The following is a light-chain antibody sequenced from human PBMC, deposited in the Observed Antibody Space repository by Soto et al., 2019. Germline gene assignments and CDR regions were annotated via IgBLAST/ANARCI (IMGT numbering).Light chain of an antibody. J-gene: IGLJ2*01. Sequence: QSVLTQPPPASGTPGQRVTISCSGSSSNIGTNTVIWYQQLPGTAPKLLIYSNNQRPSGVPDRFSGSKSGTSASLAISGLQSEDEADYYCASWDVSLVVFGGGTQLTVL. V-gene: IGLV1-44*01. CDR1: SSNIGTNT. CDR3: ASWDVSLVV. CDR2: SNN.